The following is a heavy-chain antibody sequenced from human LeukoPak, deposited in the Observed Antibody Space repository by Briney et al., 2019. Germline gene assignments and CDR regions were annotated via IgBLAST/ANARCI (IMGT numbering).Heavy chain of an antibody. CDR1: GFTVSSNY. V-gene: IGHV3-66*01. CDR2: IYSGGST. D-gene: IGHD3-10*01. CDR3: GRAGYYYDAFDI. Sequence: GGSLRLSCAASGFTVSSNYMSWVRQAPGKGLEWVSVIYSGGSTYYEEYVKGRFIISRDNSKKTLYLQMNSMRAEETAVYYCGRAGYYYDAFDIWGQGTMVTVSS. J-gene: IGHJ3*02.